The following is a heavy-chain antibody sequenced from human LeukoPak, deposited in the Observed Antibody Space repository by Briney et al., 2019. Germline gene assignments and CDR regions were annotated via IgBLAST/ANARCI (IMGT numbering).Heavy chain of an antibody. CDR1: GFTFSSYG. CDR2: IRYDGSNK. J-gene: IGHJ4*02. D-gene: IGHD3-3*02. V-gene: IGHV3-30*02. Sequence: PGGSLRLSCAASGFTFSSYGMHWVRQAPGKGLEWVAFIRYDGSNKYYADSVKGRFTISRDNSKNTLYLQMNSPRAEDTAVYYCAKDADHFWSGYYKPFDYWGQGTLVTVSS. CDR3: AKDADHFWSGYYKPFDY.